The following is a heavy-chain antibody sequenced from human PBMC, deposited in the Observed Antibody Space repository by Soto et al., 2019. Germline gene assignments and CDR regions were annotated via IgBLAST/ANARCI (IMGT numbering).Heavy chain of an antibody. Sequence: QVQLVQSGAEVKKPGSSVKVSCKASGGTFSSYAISWVRQAPGQGLEWMGGIIPIFGTANYAQKFQGRVTITADESTSTAYMELSSLRSEDKAVYYCARNSLGYCSGGSCYYYYGMDVWGQGTTVTVSS. CDR3: ARNSLGYCSGGSCYYYYGMDV. CDR2: IIPIFGTA. V-gene: IGHV1-69*01. CDR1: GGTFSSYA. D-gene: IGHD2-15*01. J-gene: IGHJ6*02.